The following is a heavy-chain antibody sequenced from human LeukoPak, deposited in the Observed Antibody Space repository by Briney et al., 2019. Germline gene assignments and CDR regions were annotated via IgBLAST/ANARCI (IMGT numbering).Heavy chain of an antibody. CDR3: AREGLKYNFDY. V-gene: IGHV4-59*01. J-gene: IGHJ4*02. D-gene: IGHD2/OR15-2a*01. Sequence: PSETLSLTCTVSGGSISSYYWSWIRQPPGKGLEWIGYIYYSGSSNYNPSLKSRVTISVDTSKNQFSLKLSSVTAADTAVYYCAREGLKYNFDYWGQGTLVTVSS. CDR1: GGSISSYY. CDR2: IYYSGSS.